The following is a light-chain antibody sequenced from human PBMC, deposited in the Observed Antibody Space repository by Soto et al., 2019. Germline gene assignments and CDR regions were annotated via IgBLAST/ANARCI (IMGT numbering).Light chain of an antibody. CDR1: SSDVGGYNY. CDR3: SSYTTSSTRV. V-gene: IGLV2-14*01. Sequence: QSDLTQPASVSGSPGQSITISCTGTSSDVGGYNYVSWYQQHPGKAPKLMIYEVSNRPSGVSNRFSGFKSGNTASLTISGLQAEDEADYYCSSYTTSSTRVFGTGTKLTVL. J-gene: IGLJ1*01. CDR2: EVS.